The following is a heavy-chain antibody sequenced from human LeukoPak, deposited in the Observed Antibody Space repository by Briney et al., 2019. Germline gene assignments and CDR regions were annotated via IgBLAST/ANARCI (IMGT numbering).Heavy chain of an antibody. J-gene: IGHJ5*02. V-gene: IGHV4-39*07. CDR3: ARGGNIVVVPAAMGGWFDP. D-gene: IGHD2-2*01. CDR2: IYYSGST. Sequence: SETLSLTCTVSGGSISSSSYYWGWIRQPPGKGLEWIGSIYYSGSTYYNPSLKSRVTISVDTSKNQFSLKLSSVTAADTAVYYCARGGNIVVVPAAMGGWFDPWGQGTLVTVSS. CDR1: GGSISSSSYY.